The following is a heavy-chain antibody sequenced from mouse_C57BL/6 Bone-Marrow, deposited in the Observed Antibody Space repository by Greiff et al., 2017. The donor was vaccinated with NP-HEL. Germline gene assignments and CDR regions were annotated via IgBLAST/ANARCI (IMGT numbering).Heavy chain of an antibody. Sequence: VQLQQPGAELVKPGASVKLSCKASGYTFTSYWMHWVKQRPGQGLEWIGMIHPNSGSTNYNEKFKSKATLTVDKSSSTAYMQLSRLTSEDSAVYYCAREENDGYYWFAYWGQGTLGTVSA. CDR2: IHPNSGST. J-gene: IGHJ3*01. D-gene: IGHD2-3*01. CDR3: AREENDGYYWFAY. V-gene: IGHV1-64*01. CDR1: GYTFTSYW.